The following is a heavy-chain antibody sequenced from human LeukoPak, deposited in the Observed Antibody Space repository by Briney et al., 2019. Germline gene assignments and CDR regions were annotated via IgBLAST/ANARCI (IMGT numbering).Heavy chain of an antibody. CDR3: ARGARIFSNWFDP. V-gene: IGHV1-2*06. J-gene: IGHJ5*02. D-gene: IGHD3-3*01. CDR1: GYTFTGYY. CDR2: INPNSGGT. Sequence: ASVKVSCKASGYTFTGYYMHWVRQAPGQGLEWMGRINPNSGGTNYAQKFQGRVTMTRDTSTSTAYMELSRLRSDDTAVYYCARGARIFSNWFDPWGQGTLVTVSS.